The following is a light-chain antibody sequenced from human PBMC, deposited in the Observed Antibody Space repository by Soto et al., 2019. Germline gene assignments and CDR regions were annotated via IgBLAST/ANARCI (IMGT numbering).Light chain of an antibody. CDR3: QSYDSSLSGYV. J-gene: IGLJ1*01. CDR2: DDN. V-gene: IGLV1-40*01. Sequence: QSVLTQPPSVSGAPGQRVTISCTGSSSNIGAGYDLHWYQQLPGTAPKLLIYDDNNRPSGVPDRFSGSKSGTSASLAITGLQAEDEADYHCQSYDSSLSGYVFGTGTRSPS. CDR1: SSNIGAGYD.